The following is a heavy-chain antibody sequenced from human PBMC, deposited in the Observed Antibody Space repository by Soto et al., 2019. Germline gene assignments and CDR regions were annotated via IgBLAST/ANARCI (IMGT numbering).Heavy chain of an antibody. V-gene: IGHV4-34*01. D-gene: IGHD3-10*01. CDR3: ARALGRWYGSGSYSPWFDP. Sequence: QVQLQQWGAGLLKPSETLSLTCAVYGGSFSGYYWSWIRQPPGKGLEWIGEINHSGSTNYNPSLKGRVTISVDTSKNQFSLKLSSVTAADTAVYYCARALGRWYGSGSYSPWFDPWGQGTLVTVSS. CDR2: INHSGST. CDR1: GGSFSGYY. J-gene: IGHJ5*02.